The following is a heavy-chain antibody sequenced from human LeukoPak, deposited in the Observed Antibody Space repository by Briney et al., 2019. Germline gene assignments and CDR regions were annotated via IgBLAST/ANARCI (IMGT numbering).Heavy chain of an antibody. CDR1: GFTFRSYE. J-gene: IGHJ4*02. CDR3: AKDPDYDSSGYPRGAFDY. D-gene: IGHD3-22*01. V-gene: IGHV3-48*03. Sequence: GGSLRLSCEDSGFTFRSYEMNWVRQAPGKGLEWIAYLSSSGSAFSYADSVKGRFTIARDNAKNTLYLQMNSLRAEDTAVYYCAKDPDYDSSGYPRGAFDYWGQGTLVTVSS. CDR2: LSSSGSAF.